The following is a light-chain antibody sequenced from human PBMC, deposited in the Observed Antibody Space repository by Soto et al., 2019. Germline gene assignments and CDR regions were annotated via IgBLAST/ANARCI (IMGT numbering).Light chain of an antibody. CDR2: LGS. CDR3: MQALQTPLS. Sequence: EIVMTQSPLSLPVTPGEPASISCRSSQSLLQSNGYNYLDWYLQKPGQSPQLLIYLGSNRVSGVPDRFSGSGSGTDFTLKISRVEAEDVGVYYCMQALQTPLSFGGGTKLEIK. J-gene: IGKJ4*01. V-gene: IGKV2-28*01. CDR1: QSLLQSNGYNY.